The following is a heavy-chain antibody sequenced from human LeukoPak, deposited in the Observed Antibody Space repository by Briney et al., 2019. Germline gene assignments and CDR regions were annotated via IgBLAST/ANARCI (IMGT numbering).Heavy chain of an antibody. J-gene: IGHJ4*02. D-gene: IGHD4-23*01. CDR1: GFTFSSYA. CDR2: ISGSGGST. V-gene: IGHV3-23*01. Sequence: PGGSLRLSCAASGFTFSSYAMSGVRQAPGKGLEWVSAISGSGGSTYYADSVKGRFTISRDNSKNTLYLQMNSLRAEDTAVYYCAKPSVGRRDYGGDYWGQGNLVTVS. CDR3: AKPSVGRRDYGGDY.